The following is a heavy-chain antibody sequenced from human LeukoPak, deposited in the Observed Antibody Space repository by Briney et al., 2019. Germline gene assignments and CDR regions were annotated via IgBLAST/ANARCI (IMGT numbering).Heavy chain of an antibody. J-gene: IGHJ4*02. D-gene: IGHD6-13*01. V-gene: IGHV3-11*01. CDR2: ISSSGSTI. CDR3: ARDRRRTGIAAAEGDY. CDR1: GFTFSDYY. Sequence: GGSLRLSCAASGFTFSDYYMSWIRQAPGKGLEWVSYISSSGSTIYYADSVKGRFTISRDNAKNSLYLQMSSLRAEDTAVYYCARDRRRTGIAAAEGDYWGQGTLVTVSS.